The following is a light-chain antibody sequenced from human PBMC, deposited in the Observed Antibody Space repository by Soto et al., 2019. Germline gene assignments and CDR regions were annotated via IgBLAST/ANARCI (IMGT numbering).Light chain of an antibody. Sequence: DIQMTQSPSILSASVGDRVTITCRASQTVKSWLAWYQQKPGKAPKVLIYKASSLETGVPSRFSGSGSGTEFTLTISSLQPDDFATYYCLQYNASPHSFGQGTNLEIK. CDR3: LQYNASPHS. CDR2: KAS. CDR1: QTVKSW. V-gene: IGKV1-5*03. J-gene: IGKJ2*03.